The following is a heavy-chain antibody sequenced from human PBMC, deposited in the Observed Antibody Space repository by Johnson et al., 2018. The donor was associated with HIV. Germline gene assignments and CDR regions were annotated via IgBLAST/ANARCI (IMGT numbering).Heavy chain of an antibody. Sequence: VQLVESGGGLVQPGGSLRLSCTVSGFTFSSYWMHWVRQAPGKGLVWVARIKGDGSITNYADSVKGRFTISRDNAKNTLYLQMNSLRAEDTALYYCARGGLGYQNIHDAFDIWGQGTMVTVSS. V-gene: IGHV3-74*01. CDR3: ARGGLGYQNIHDAFDI. CDR2: IKGDGSIT. CDR1: GFTFSSYW. D-gene: IGHD2-2*01. J-gene: IGHJ3*02.